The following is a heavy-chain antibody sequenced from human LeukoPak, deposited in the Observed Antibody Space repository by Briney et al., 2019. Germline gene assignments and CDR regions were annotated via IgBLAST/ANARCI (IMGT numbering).Heavy chain of an antibody. V-gene: IGHV4-39*01. J-gene: IGHJ4*02. Sequence: PSETLSLTCTVSGGSISSGGYYWSWIRQHPGKGLEWIGTIYYSGNTYYNPSLKSRVTISVDTSKKQFSLKLSSVTAADTAVYYCARRAAHGGWRFDYWGQGTLVTVSS. CDR2: IYYSGNT. CDR1: GGSISSGGYY. D-gene: IGHD6-19*01. CDR3: ARRAAHGGWRFDY.